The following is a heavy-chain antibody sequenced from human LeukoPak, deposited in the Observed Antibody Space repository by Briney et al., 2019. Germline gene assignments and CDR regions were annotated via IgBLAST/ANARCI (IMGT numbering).Heavy chain of an antibody. CDR1: GGSISSYY. V-gene: IGHV4-59*08. Sequence: SETLSLTCTVSGGSISSYYWSWIRQPPGKGLEWIGYIYYSGCTNYNPSLKSRVTISVDTSKNQFSLKLSSVTAADTAVYYCARRRGSSSYNWFDPWGQGTLVTVSS. J-gene: IGHJ5*02. CDR3: ARRRGSSSYNWFDP. D-gene: IGHD6-13*01. CDR2: IYYSGCT.